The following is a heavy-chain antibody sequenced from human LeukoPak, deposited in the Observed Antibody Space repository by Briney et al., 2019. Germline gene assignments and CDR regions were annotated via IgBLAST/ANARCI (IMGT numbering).Heavy chain of an antibody. J-gene: IGHJ5*02. CDR2: INVGNGNT. D-gene: IGHD6-13*01. V-gene: IGHV1-3*01. CDR1: GYIFTGYV. CDR3: AREQTYSSSSWFDP. Sequence: EASVKASCKASGYIFTGYVIHWVRPAPEQRREWMGWINVGNGNTKYSQTFQGRVSITRDTSASTAYMELDSLGSEDTAVYYCAREQTYSSSSWFDPWGQGTLVTVSS.